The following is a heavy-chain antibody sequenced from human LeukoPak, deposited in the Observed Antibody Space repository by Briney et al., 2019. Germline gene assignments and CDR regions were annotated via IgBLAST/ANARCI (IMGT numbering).Heavy chain of an antibody. CDR1: GFKFTNYA. Sequence: GGSLRLSCAASGFKFTNYAMHWVRQAPGKGLEWVSVIYSGGNTYYADSVKGRFTISRDNSKNTLYLQMNSLRAEDTAVYYCARGLYYYDNSGYLYYWGQGTLVTVSS. CDR3: ARGLYYYDNSGYLYY. V-gene: IGHV3-53*01. J-gene: IGHJ4*02. D-gene: IGHD3-22*01. CDR2: IYSGGNT.